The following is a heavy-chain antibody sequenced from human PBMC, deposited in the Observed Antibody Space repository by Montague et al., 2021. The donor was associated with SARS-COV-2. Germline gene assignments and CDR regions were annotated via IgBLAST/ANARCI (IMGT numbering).Heavy chain of an antibody. Sequence: SETLSLTCAVYGGSLSGYYWSWIRQPPGKGLEWIGEINYSGDTNYNPSLTSRVTISMDTSKNQFSLKMTSVTAADTAVYYCARLESSWWCFDYWGQGTLVTVSS. V-gene: IGHV4-34*01. CDR3: ARLESSWWCFDY. J-gene: IGHJ4*02. CDR1: GGSLSGYY. D-gene: IGHD2-8*02. CDR2: INYSGDT.